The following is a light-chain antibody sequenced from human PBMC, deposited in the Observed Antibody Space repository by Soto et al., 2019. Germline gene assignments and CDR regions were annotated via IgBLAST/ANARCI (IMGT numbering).Light chain of an antibody. V-gene: IGKV3-20*01. J-gene: IGKJ1*01. CDR2: GAS. Sequence: EMVLTKSPATLSLSPGERATLSCRTSQSVSNNYLAWYQQKPGQAPRLLIYGASRRATGIPDRFSGGGSETDFTLTISRLEPEDFAVYYCQQYSRSPLTFGQGTKVDIK. CDR3: QQYSRSPLT. CDR1: QSVSNNY.